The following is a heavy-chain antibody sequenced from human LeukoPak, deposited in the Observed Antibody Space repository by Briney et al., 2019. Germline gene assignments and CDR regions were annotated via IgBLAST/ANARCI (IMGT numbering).Heavy chain of an antibody. CDR2: IFYSGST. CDR3: SRQQLHRAETIFGVVIIPSDFDY. V-gene: IGHV4-39*01. D-gene: IGHD3-3*01. CDR1: GDSINSSNYF. Sequence: SETLSLTCSASGDSINSSNYFWGWIRQPPGTGLEWIGSIFYSGSTYYNPTLESRVTISVDTSKNQFSLKLSSLTAADTALYYCSRQQLHRAETIFGVVIIPSDFDYWGQGTLVTVSS. J-gene: IGHJ4*02.